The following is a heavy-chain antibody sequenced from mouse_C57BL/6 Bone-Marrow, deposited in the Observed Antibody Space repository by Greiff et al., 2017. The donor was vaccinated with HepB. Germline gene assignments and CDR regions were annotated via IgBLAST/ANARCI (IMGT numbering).Heavy chain of an antibody. Sequence: EVQLVESGAELVRPGASVKLSCTASGFNIKDDYMHWVKQRPEQGLEWIGWIDPENGDTEYASKFQGKATITADTSSNTAYLQLSSLTSEDTAVYYCTTDDYAPHWYFDVWGTGTTVTVSS. J-gene: IGHJ1*03. V-gene: IGHV14-4*01. CDR1: GFNIKDDY. CDR2: IDPENGDT. D-gene: IGHD2-4*01. CDR3: TTDDYAPHWYFDV.